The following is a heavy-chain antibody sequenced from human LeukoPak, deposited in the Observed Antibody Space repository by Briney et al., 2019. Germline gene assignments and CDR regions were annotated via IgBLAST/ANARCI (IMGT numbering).Heavy chain of an antibody. D-gene: IGHD2-2*02. CDR2: IYTSGST. CDR3: AREKEGGYCSSTSCYTGYFDY. Sequence: PSETLSLTCTVSGGSISSYYWSWIRQPAGKGLEWIGRIYTSGSTNYNPSLKSRVTISVDTSKNQFSLKLSSVTAADTAVYYCAREKEGGYCSSTSCYTGYFDYWGQGTLVTVSS. CDR1: GGSISSYY. V-gene: IGHV4-4*07. J-gene: IGHJ4*02.